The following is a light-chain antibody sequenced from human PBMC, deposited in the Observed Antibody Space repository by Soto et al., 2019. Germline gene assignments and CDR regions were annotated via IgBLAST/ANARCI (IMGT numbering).Light chain of an antibody. V-gene: IGLV1-40*01. CDR1: SSNIGAGYL. CDR3: QSYDSSLSGYV. J-gene: IGLJ1*01. CDR2: RDI. Sequence: QSVLTQPPSVSGAPGQRVTISCTGSSSNIGAGYLVHWYQQLPGTAPKLLIYRDINRPSGVPDRFSGSKSGSSASLAITGLQAEDEAYYYCQSYDSSLSGYVFGTGTKVTVL.